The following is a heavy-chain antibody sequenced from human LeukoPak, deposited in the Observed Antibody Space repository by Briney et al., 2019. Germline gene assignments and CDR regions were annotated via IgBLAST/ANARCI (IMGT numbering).Heavy chain of an antibody. CDR1: GFTFSSYA. V-gene: IGHV3-64*01. D-gene: IGHD3-10*01. CDR2: ISSNGGST. J-gene: IGHJ4*02. Sequence: PGGSLRLSCAASGFTFSSYAMHWVRQAPGKGLEYVSAISSNGGSTYYANSVKGRFTISRDNSKNTLYLQMGSLRAEDMAVYYCVLMVRGDSTQVLDYWGQGTLVTVSS. CDR3: VLMVRGDSTQVLDY.